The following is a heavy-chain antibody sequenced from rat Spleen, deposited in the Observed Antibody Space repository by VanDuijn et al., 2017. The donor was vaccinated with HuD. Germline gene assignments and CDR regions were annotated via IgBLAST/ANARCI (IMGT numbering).Heavy chain of an antibody. CDR3: TRDGGGIGYLDY. CDR1: GFTFSDYY. V-gene: IGHV5-29*01. D-gene: IGHD1-11*01. J-gene: IGHJ2*01. Sequence: EVQLVESDGGLVQPGRSLKLSCATSGFTFSDYYMAWVRQAPTKGLDWVATISYDGSTTYYPDSVKGRFTISRDNAKSTLYLQMNSLRSEDTATYYCTRDGGGIGYLDYWGQGVMVTVSS. CDR2: ISYDGSTT.